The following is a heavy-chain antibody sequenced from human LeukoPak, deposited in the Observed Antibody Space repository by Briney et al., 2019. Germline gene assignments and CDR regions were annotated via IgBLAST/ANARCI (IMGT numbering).Heavy chain of an antibody. CDR3: AKSQRNDQQVVQRIDY. D-gene: IGHD2-2*01. J-gene: IGHJ4*02. Sequence: GGSLRLSCTASRFTFSTYAMSWVRQAPGKGLEWVSSISGSGDTTYYTGSVKGRFTISRDNSKNALYLQMSSLRAEDTAVYYCAKSQRNDQQVVQRIDYWGQGTLATVSS. CDR1: RFTFSTYA. V-gene: IGHV3-23*01. CDR2: ISGSGDTT.